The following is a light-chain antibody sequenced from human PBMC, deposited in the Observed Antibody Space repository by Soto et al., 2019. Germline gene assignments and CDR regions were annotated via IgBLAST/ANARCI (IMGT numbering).Light chain of an antibody. J-gene: IGLJ2*01. CDR2: DVS. CDR3: CSYAGRYTEV. CDR1: SSDVGDYNY. V-gene: IGLV2-11*01. Sequence: QSALTQPRSVSGSPGQSVAISCTGTSSDVGDYNYVSWYQHHPGKAPKLMIYDVSKRPSGVPDRFSGSKSGNTASLTISGLQAEDEADYYCCSYAGRYTEVFVGGTKVTVL.